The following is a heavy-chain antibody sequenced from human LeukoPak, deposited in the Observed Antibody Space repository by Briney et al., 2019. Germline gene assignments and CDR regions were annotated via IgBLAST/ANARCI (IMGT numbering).Heavy chain of an antibody. D-gene: IGHD2-15*01. J-gene: IGHJ3*02. V-gene: IGHV3-66*01. CDR2: IYSGGST. CDR3: GGAYCTRGSCIDAFDI. Sequence: PGGSLRLSCAASRVTVSSNYMSWGGQAPGKGLEWGSVIYSGGSTDYADSVRGRFTISRDNSKNTLYLQMSSLRAEHTAVDYCGGAYCTRGSCIDAFDIWGQGTMVTVSS. CDR1: RVTVSSNY.